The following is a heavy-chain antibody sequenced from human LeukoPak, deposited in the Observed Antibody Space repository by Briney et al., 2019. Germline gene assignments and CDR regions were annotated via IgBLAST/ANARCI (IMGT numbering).Heavy chain of an antibody. CDR3: TRGGGSYRNYFDY. CDR2: IYHSGST. D-gene: IGHD1-26*01. J-gene: IGHJ4*02. CDR1: GDSISSHY. V-gene: IGHV4-38-2*02. Sequence: SETLSLTCTVSGDSISSHYWGWIRQPPGKGLEWIGSIYHSGSTYYNPSLKSRVTISVDTSKNQFSLKLSSVTAADTAVYYCTRGGGSYRNYFDYWGQGTLVTVSS.